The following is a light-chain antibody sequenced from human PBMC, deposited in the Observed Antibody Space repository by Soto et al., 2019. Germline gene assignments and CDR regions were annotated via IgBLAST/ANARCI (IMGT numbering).Light chain of an antibody. V-gene: IGLV1-47*01. Sequence: QSVLTQPPSASGTPGQRVTISCSGSNSNIGSSHVYWYQQVPGTAPKLLISGNNQRPSGVPYLFSGSKSDTAASLVISGLRSEEEAAYYCAARDDSLTGHVVFGGGTKLTVL. J-gene: IGLJ2*01. CDR2: GNN. CDR1: NSNIGSSH. CDR3: AARDDSLTGHVV.